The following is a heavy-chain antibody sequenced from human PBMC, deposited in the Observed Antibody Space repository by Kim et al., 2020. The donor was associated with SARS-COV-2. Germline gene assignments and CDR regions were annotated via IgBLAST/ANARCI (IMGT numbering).Heavy chain of an antibody. J-gene: IGHJ3*02. CDR3: ASQNTRPVYCSGGSCYSGGDAFDI. Sequence: GGSLRLSCAASGFTFSSYGMHWVRQAPGKGLEWVAVISYDGSNKYYADSVKGRFTISRDNSKNTLYLQMNSLRAEDTAVYYCASQNTRPVYCSGGSCYSGGDAFDIWGQGTMVTVSS. CDR1: GFTFSSYG. V-gene: IGHV3-30*03. CDR2: ISYDGSNK. D-gene: IGHD2-15*01.